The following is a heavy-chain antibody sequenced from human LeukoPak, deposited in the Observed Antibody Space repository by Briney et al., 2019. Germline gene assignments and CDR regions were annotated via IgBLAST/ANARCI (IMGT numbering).Heavy chain of an antibody. Sequence: ASVKVSCKDSGYTVTSYGISWGRQAPGKGLEWMGWISAYNGNTNYAQKLQGRVTMTTDTSTSTAYMELRSLRSGDTAVYYCARVHDYDVDYWGQGTLVTVSS. CDR3: ARVHDYDVDY. CDR2: ISAYNGNT. V-gene: IGHV1-18*01. CDR1: GYTVTSYG. J-gene: IGHJ4*02. D-gene: IGHD4-17*01.